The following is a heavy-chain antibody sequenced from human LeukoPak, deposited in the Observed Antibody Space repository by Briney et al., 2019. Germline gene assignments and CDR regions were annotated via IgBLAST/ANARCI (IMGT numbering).Heavy chain of an antibody. J-gene: IGHJ4*02. D-gene: IGHD6-6*01. CDR1: GFTFSSYS. CDR2: ISSSSSYI. CDR3: ARDGDGSSYPDY. Sequence: PGGSLRLSCAASGFTFSSYSMNWVRQAPGKGLEWVSSISSSSSYIYYADSVKGRFTISRDNAKNSLYLQMNSLRAEDTAVYYCARDGDGSSYPDYWGQGTLVTVSS. V-gene: IGHV3-21*01.